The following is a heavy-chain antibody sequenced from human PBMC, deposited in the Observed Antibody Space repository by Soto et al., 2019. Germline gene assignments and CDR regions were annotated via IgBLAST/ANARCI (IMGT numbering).Heavy chain of an antibody. V-gene: IGHV3-30*18. J-gene: IGHJ5*02. CDR2: ISYDGSNK. CDR1: GFTFSSYG. Sequence: GGSLRLSCAASGFTFSSYGMHWVRQAPGKGLEWVAVISYDGSNKYYADSVKGRFTISRDNSKNTLYLQMNSLRAEDTAVYYCAKDQYPRWLGWFDPWGQGTLVTVSS. D-gene: IGHD3-22*01. CDR3: AKDQYPRWLGWFDP.